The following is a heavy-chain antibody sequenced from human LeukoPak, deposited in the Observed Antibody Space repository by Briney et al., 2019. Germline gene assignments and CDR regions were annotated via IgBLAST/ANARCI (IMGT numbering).Heavy chain of an antibody. J-gene: IGHJ5*02. D-gene: IGHD3-10*01. CDR3: ARGYYGSGSFWFDP. Sequence: PGGSLRLSCAASGLTFSSYSMNWVRQAPGKGLKWVSSISSSSSYIYYADSVKGRFTISRDNAKNSLYLQMNSLRAEDTAVYYCARGYYGSGSFWFDPWGQGTLVTVSS. V-gene: IGHV3-21*01. CDR1: GLTFSSYS. CDR2: ISSSSSYI.